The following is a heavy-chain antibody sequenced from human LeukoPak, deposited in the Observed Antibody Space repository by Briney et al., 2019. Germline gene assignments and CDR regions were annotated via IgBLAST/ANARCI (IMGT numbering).Heavy chain of an antibody. V-gene: IGHV4-30-4*01. CDR1: GGSISSGDYY. D-gene: IGHD3-22*01. CDR2: IYYSGST. J-gene: IGHJ5*02. CDR3: ASSGYYTNWFDP. Sequence: SETLSLTCTVSGGSISSGDYYWSWIRQPPGKGLEWIGYIYYSGSTYYNPSLKSRVTISVDTSKNQFSLKLSSVTAAGTAVYYCASSGYYTNWFDPWGQGTLVTVSS.